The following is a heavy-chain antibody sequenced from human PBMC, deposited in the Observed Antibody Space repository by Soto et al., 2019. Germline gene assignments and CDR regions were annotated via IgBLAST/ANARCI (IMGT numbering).Heavy chain of an antibody. V-gene: IGHV1-46*01. J-gene: IGHJ4*02. Sequence: QVQLVQSGAEVKKPGASVKVSCKASGYTFTSYYMHWVRQAPGQGLEWMGIINPSGGSTSYAQKFQGEVTMTRDTSTSTVYMELSSLRAEDTAVYYCASRIRCGGDCTLDYWGQGTLVTVSS. CDR3: ASRIRCGGDCTLDY. CDR2: INPSGGST. D-gene: IGHD2-21*02. CDR1: GYTFTSYY.